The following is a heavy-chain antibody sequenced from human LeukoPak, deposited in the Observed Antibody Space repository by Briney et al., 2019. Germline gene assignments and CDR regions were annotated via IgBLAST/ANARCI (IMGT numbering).Heavy chain of an antibody. V-gene: IGHV3-74*01. D-gene: IGHD3-3*01. Sequence: GRSLRLSCAASGFTFSTSWMRWVRQVPGKGLVWVSRIDSDGRSTDYADSVKGRFTISRDNNKNTQYLQMNSLRVEDTAMYYCAHTVWSGNYFDYWGQATLVTVSS. CDR1: GFTFSTSW. CDR3: AHTVWSGNYFDY. CDR2: IDSDGRST. J-gene: IGHJ4*02.